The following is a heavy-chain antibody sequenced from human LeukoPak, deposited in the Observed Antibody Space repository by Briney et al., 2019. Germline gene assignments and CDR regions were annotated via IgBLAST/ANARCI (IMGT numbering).Heavy chain of an antibody. CDR2: IYYSGNT. Sequence: SQTLSLTCTVSGDSISSGAYYWSWIRQHPGKGLEWIGYIYYSGNTYYNPSLKSRVTISIDASKNQFSLKLSSVTAVDTAVYSCARDRGDGMDVWGQGTTVTVSS. J-gene: IGHJ6*02. CDR1: GDSISSGAYY. V-gene: IGHV4-31*03. CDR3: ARDRGDGMDV.